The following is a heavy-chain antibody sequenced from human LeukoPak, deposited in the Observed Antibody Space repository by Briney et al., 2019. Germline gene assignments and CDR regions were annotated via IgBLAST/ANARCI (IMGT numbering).Heavy chain of an antibody. CDR2: IIPIFGTA. CDR3: ARGPTYYYDSSGYPTLFQH. Sequence: ASVKVSCKASGYTFTGYYMHWVRQAPGQGLEWMGGIIPIFGTANYAQKFQGRVTITADESTSTAYMELSSLRSEDTAVYYCARGPTYYYDSSGYPTLFQHWGQGTLVTVSS. CDR1: GYTFTGYY. J-gene: IGHJ1*01. V-gene: IGHV1-69*13. D-gene: IGHD3-22*01.